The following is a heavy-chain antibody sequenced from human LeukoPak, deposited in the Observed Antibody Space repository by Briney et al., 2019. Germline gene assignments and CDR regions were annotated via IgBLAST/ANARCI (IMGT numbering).Heavy chain of an antibody. V-gene: IGHV4-4*07. CDR3: ARDRRDNWKYSIRAYLDP. Sequence: SETLSLTCTVSGGSISSYYWSWIRQPAGKGLVWFGRIYSSGSTNYHPSLKSRVTMSVDTSKNQFSLKLSYVTAADTAVYYCARDRRDNWKYSIRAYLDPWGQGTPVTVSS. D-gene: IGHD1-20*01. CDR2: IYSSGST. CDR1: GGSISSYY. J-gene: IGHJ5*02.